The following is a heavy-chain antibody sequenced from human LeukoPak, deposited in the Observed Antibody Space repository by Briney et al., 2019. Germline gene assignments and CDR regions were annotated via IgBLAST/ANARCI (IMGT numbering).Heavy chain of an antibody. CDR1: GFSVRGYG. V-gene: IGHV3-33*03. Sequence: GGSLRLSCAASGFSVRGYGMHWVRQAPGKGLEWLAVVWHDGVTVYYAESLRGRFTISRDVSRNTVFLQMDSLTVEDTALYFCAGADSYGWYNYWGQGTLVTVSS. CDR3: AGADSYGWYNY. D-gene: IGHD6-19*01. CDR2: VWHDGVTV. J-gene: IGHJ4*02.